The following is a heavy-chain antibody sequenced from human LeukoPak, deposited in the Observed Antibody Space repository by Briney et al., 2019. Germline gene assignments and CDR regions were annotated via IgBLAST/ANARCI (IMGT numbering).Heavy chain of an antibody. Sequence: PSETLSLTCAVSGGSISSGGYSWSWSRQPPGKGLEWIGYIYHSGSTYYNPSLKSRVTISVDRSKNQFSLKLSSVTAADTAVYYCARGSATVTTIWYFDRWGRGTLVTVSS. D-gene: IGHD4-17*01. CDR2: IYHSGST. J-gene: IGHJ2*01. CDR1: GGSISSGGYS. V-gene: IGHV4-30-2*01. CDR3: ARGSATVTTIWYFDR.